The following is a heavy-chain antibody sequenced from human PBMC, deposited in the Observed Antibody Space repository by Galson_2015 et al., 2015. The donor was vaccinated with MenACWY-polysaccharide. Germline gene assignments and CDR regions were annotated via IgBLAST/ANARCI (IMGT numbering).Heavy chain of an antibody. D-gene: IGHD1-26*01. CDR1: DYSLRSGYF. Sequence: ETLSLTCAVSDYSLRSGYFWGWIRQPPGKGLEWIASIFHSGTTYYNPSLKSRVTISVDTSKNQFSLKLSSVTAADTAVYYCARVEKYSGSFYILYW. CDR3: ARVEKYSGSFYILYW. V-gene: IGHV4-38-2*01. J-gene: IGHJ2*01. CDR2: IFHSGTT.